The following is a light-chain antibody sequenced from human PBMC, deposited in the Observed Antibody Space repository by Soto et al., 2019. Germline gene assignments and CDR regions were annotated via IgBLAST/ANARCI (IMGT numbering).Light chain of an antibody. V-gene: IGKV3D-20*02. CDR3: QQRSSWPLT. CDR1: HSFSSSY. CDR2: GAS. Sequence: EIALTQSPGTLSLSPGERASLSCRASHSFSSSYLAWYQQKPGQAPRLLIYGASSRATGIPARFSGSGSGTDFTLTISSLEPEDFAVYYCQQRSSWPLTFGGGTKVDIK. J-gene: IGKJ4*01.